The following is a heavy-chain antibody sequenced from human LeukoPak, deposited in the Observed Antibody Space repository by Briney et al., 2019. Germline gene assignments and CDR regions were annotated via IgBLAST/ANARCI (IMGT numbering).Heavy chain of an antibody. V-gene: IGHV3-23*01. Sequence: GGSLRLSCAASGFTFSKYGMNWVRQAPGKGLEWVSAINNGGGDTWHADSVKGRFTISRDNSKNTLYLQMNSLRAEDTAVYYCAKDSSAREPYDSWGQGTMVTVSS. CDR2: INNGGGDT. CDR3: AKDSSAREPYDS. D-gene: IGHD1-14*01. J-gene: IGHJ4*02. CDR1: GFTFSKYG.